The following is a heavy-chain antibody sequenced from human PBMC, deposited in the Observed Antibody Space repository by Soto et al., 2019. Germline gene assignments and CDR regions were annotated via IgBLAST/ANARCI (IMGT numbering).Heavy chain of an antibody. J-gene: IGHJ5*02. Sequence: ASVKVSCKASGYTLTSYDINWVRQATGQGLEWMGWMNPNSGNTGYAQKFQGRVTMTRNTSISTAYMELSSLRSEDTAVYYCARGRFRNTISYPWGQGTLVTVSS. V-gene: IGHV1-8*01. CDR1: GYTLTSYD. CDR3: ARGRFRNTISYP. CDR2: MNPNSGNT. D-gene: IGHD2-2*01.